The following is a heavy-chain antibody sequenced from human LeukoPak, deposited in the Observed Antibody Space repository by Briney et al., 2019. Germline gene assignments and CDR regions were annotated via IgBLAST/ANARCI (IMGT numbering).Heavy chain of an antibody. CDR1: GYTFTSYY. CDR2: INPSGGST. J-gene: IGHJ3*02. V-gene: IGHV1-46*01. CDR3: ASRPGDSGSYPRGAFDI. Sequence: GASAKVSCKASGYTFTSYYMHWVRQAPGQGLEWMGIINPSGGSTSYAQKFQGRVTMTRDTSTSTVYMELSSLRSEDTAVYYCASRPGDSGSYPRGAFDIWGQGTMVTVSS. D-gene: IGHD1-26*01.